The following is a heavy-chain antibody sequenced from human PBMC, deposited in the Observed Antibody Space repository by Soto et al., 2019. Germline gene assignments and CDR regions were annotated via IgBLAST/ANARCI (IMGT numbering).Heavy chain of an antibody. CDR1: GGSVSTGSFY. CDR2: IYYSGTT. J-gene: IGHJ4*02. CDR3: ARQPGFYDRSGSFDY. Sequence: QLQLQESGPGLVKPSETLSLTCTVSGGSVSTGSFYWGWIRQPPRKGLEWIGTIYYSGTTYYNPSLKSRVTVSVDTSKNQFSLRLSSVTAADTAVYYCARQPGFYDRSGSFDYWGQGTLVTVAS. V-gene: IGHV4-39*01. D-gene: IGHD3-22*01.